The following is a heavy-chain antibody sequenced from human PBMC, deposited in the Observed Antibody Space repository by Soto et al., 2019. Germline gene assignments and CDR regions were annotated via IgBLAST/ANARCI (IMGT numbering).Heavy chain of an antibody. CDR2: ISAYNGNT. D-gene: IGHD4-17*01. V-gene: IGHV1-18*01. J-gene: IGHJ3*02. Sequence: ASVKVSCKASGYTFTSYGISWVRQAPGQGLEWMGWISAYNGNTNYAQKLQGRVTMTTETSTSTAYMELRSLRSDDTAVYYCARVTPYGDYSDAFDIWGQGTMVTVSS. CDR1: GYTFTSYG. CDR3: ARVTPYGDYSDAFDI.